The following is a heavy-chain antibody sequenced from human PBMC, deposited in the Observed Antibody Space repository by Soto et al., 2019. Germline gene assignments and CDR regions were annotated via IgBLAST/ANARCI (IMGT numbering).Heavy chain of an antibody. CDR2: IYYSGST. D-gene: IGHD4-4*01. CDR1: GGSISSGGYY. J-gene: IGHJ4*02. Sequence: QVQLQESGPGLVKPSQTLSLTCTVSGGSISSGGYYWSWIRQHPGKGLEWIRYIYYSGSTYYNPSLKGRVSIAVDTSKNQFSLRLSSVTASDTAMYSCARGVIHWGQGTLVTVSS. V-gene: IGHV4-31*03. CDR3: ARGVIH.